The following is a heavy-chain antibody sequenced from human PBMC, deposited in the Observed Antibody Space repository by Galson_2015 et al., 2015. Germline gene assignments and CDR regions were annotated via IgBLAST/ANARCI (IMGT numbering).Heavy chain of an antibody. CDR3: ARGPTMVRGVIDY. CDR2: INPSGGST. V-gene: IGHV1-46*01. Sequence: SVKVSCKASGYTLTSYYMHWVRQAPGQGLEWMGIINPSGGSTSYAQKFQGRVTMTRNTSISTAYMELSSLRSEDTAVYYCARGPTMVRGVIDYWGQGTLVTVSS. CDR1: GYTLTSYY. J-gene: IGHJ4*02. D-gene: IGHD3-10*01.